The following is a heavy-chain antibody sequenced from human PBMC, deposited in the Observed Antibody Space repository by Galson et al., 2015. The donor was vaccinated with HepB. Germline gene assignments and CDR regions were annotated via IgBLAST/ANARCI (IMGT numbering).Heavy chain of an antibody. V-gene: IGHV1-2*02. D-gene: IGHD6-19*01. CDR2: INPNRGGT. Sequence: SVKVSCKASGYTFTGYYMHWVRQAPGQGLEWMGWINPNRGGTNYAQKFQGRVTMTRDTSISTAYMELSRLRSDDTAVYYCARARAVADMNWFDPWGQGTLVTVSS. CDR3: ARARAVADMNWFDP. CDR1: GYTFTGYY. J-gene: IGHJ5*02.